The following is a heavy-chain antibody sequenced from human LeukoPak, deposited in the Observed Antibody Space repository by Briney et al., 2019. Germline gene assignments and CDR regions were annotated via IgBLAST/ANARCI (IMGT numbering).Heavy chain of an antibody. CDR3: ARALCPTSGGSCYIDY. V-gene: IGHV4-34*01. J-gene: IGHJ4*02. D-gene: IGHD2-15*01. CDR1: GGSFSEYY. CDR2: INHRGST. Sequence: SETLSLTCAVYGGSFSEYYWNWIRQPPGKGLEWIGQINHRGSTNFNPSLKSRVTISVDTSKNQFSLKLSSVTAADTAVYYCARALCPTSGGSCYIDYWGQGTLVSVSS.